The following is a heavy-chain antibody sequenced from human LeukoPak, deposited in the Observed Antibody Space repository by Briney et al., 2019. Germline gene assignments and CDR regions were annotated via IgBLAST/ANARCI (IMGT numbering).Heavy chain of an antibody. J-gene: IGHJ4*02. CDR3: ARAGYSSSSGDNLDFDY. Sequence: PGGSLRLSCAASGFTFSSYAMHWVRQAPGKGLEWVAVISYDGSNKYYADSVKGRFTISRDNSKNTLYLQMNSLRAEDTAVYYCARAGYSSSSGDNLDFDYWGQGTLVTVSS. CDR2: ISYDGSNK. V-gene: IGHV3-30*04. CDR1: GFTFSSYA. D-gene: IGHD6-6*01.